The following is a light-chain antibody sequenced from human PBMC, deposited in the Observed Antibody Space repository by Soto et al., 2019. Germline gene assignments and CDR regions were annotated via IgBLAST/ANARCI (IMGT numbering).Light chain of an antibody. CDR1: QDIVNF. V-gene: IGKV1-27*01. Sequence: IQMTQYPFSLTAFVGDTVTITCRAIQDIVNFLAWYQQKPGKVPKLLIYAASTLQSGVPSRFSGSGSRTDFTLTISSLQPEDVATYYCQKCKVAPFTFGGGTKVDIK. J-gene: IGKJ4*01. CDR3: QKCKVAPFT. CDR2: AAS.